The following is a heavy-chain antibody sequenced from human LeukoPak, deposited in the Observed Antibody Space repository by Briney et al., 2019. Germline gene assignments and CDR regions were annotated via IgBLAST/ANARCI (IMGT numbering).Heavy chain of an antibody. J-gene: IGHJ4*02. D-gene: IGHD4-11*01. V-gene: IGHV3-7*01. CDR1: GFTFNTYW. CDR3: ARDKGYSTFDY. Sequence: GGSLRLSCPVSGFTFNTYWMSWVRQAPGKGLEWVANIDQDANEKNYVDSVKGRFSISRDNARNSLSLQMNSLRPEDTAVYYCARDKGYSTFDYWGQGTLVTVSS. CDR2: IDQDANEK.